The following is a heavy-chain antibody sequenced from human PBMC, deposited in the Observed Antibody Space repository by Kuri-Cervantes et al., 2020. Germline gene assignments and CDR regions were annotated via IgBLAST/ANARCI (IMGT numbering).Heavy chain of an antibody. V-gene: IGHV3-30-3*01. D-gene: IGHD6-19*01. CDR3: ARVSSGWWLSYDAFDI. CDR2: ISYDGSNK. J-gene: IGHJ3*02. CDR1: GFTFSSYW. Sequence: LSLTCAASGFTFSSYWMHWVRQAPGKGLEWVAVISYDGSNKYYADSVKGRFTISRDNSKNTLYLQMNSLRAEDTAVYYCARVSSGWWLSYDAFDIWGQGTMVTVSS.